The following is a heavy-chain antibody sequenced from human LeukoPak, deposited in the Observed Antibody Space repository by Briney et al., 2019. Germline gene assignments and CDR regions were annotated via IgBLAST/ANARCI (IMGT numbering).Heavy chain of an antibody. CDR1: GYTFTSYD. J-gene: IGHJ6*03. CDR2: MNPNSGNT. CDR3: ARKGLANYYYYYMDV. V-gene: IGHV1-8*01. Sequence: ASVKVSCKASGYTFTSYDINWVRQATGQGLEWMGWMNPNSGNTGYAQKFQGRVTMTRNTSISTAYMELSSLRSEDTAVYFCARKGLANYYYYYMDVWGKGTAVTVSS. D-gene: IGHD1-26*01.